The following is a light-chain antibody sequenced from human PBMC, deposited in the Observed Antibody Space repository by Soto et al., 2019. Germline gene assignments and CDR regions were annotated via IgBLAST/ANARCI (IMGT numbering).Light chain of an antibody. CDR2: GAS. J-gene: IGKJ1*01. CDR3: QLYRDFPRT. CDR1: QSVTSGD. V-gene: IGKV3-20*01. Sequence: IVLTQSPGTLSLAPGERATLSCRASQSVTSGDLAWYQQKPGQAPRLLMYGASRRVSGVPDRLSGSGSGTDFTLTISRLEPEDFAVYYWQLYRDFPRTFGQGAKVEIK.